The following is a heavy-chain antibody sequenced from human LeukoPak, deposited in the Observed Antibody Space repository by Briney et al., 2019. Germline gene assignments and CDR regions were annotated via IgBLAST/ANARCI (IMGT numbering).Heavy chain of an antibody. CDR1: GGSISSVDYD. J-gene: IGHJ4*02. CDR3: ARGGYSGYE. D-gene: IGHD5-12*01. CDR2: IYYSGST. V-gene: IGHV4-30-4*01. Sequence: SETLSLTCTVSGGSISSVDYDWSWIRPPPGKGLEWIGYIYYSGSTYYNPSLKSRVTISVDTSKNQFSLKLSSVTAADTAVYYCARGGYSGYEWGQGTLVTVSS.